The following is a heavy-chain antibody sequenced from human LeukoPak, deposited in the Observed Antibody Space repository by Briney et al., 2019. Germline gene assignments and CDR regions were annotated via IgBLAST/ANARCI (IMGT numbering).Heavy chain of an antibody. D-gene: IGHD6-19*01. CDR1: GGSLSSYY. V-gene: IGHV4-4*07. CDR2: IYTSGST. CDR3: ARDDSSGWYYFDY. J-gene: IGHJ4*02. Sequence: SETLSLTCTVSGGSLSSYYWSWIRQPAGKGLEWIGRIYTSGSTNYNPSLKSRVTMSVDTSKNQFSLKLSSVTAADTAVYYCARDDSSGWYYFDYWGQGTLVTVSS.